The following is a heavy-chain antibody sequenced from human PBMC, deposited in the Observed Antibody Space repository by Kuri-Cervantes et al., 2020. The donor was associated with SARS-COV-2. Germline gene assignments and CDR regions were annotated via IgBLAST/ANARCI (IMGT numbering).Heavy chain of an antibody. CDR3: ARQHTNSPDF. CDR1: GGSISSSNW. J-gene: IGHJ4*02. D-gene: IGHD4-23*01. Sequence: SETLSLTCAVSGGSISSSNWWSWVRQPPGKGLEWIGEIYHSGSTYYNPSLKSRVTISVDTSKNQFSLKLNSVTAADTAVYYCARQHTNSPDFWGQGTLVTVSS. V-gene: IGHV4-4*02. CDR2: IYHSGST.